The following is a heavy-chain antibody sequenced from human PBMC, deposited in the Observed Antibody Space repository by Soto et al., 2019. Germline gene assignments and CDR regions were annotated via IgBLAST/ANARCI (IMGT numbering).Heavy chain of an antibody. CDR3: AKVESIVVVPAAINP. D-gene: IGHD2-2*02. CDR2: ISGSGGST. Sequence: GGSLRLSCAASGFTFSGSAMHWVRQASGKGLEWVSGISGSGGSTYYADSVKGRFTISRDNSKNTLYLQMNSLRAEDTAVYYCAKVESIVVVPAAINPWGQGTLVTVSS. CDR1: GFTFSGSA. V-gene: IGHV3-23*01. J-gene: IGHJ5*02.